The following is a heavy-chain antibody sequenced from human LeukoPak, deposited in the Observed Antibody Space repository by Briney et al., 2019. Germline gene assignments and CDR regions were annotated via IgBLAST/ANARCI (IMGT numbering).Heavy chain of an antibody. CDR3: VMPDSSSSNGGFDS. V-gene: IGHV3-23*01. D-gene: IGHD6-6*01. CDR2: ISGSGGST. CDR1: GFTFSNYA. J-gene: IGHJ4*02. Sequence: PGGSLRLSCAASGFTFSNYAMSWVRQAPGKGLEGVSAISGSGGSTYYADSVKGRFTISRDNSKNTLYLQMNSLRAEDTAIYYCVMPDSSSSNGGFDSWGQGTLVTVSS.